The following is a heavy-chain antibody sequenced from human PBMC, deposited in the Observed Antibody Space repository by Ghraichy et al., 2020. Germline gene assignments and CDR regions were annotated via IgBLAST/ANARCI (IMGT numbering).Heavy chain of an antibody. CDR2: IYYSGST. CDR3: ARVSSPLVLRYFDWLPYSYWYFDL. D-gene: IGHD3-9*01. Sequence: SETLSLTCTVSGGSISSGGYYWSWIRQHPGKGLEWIGYIYYSGSTYYNPSLKSRVTISVDTSKNQFSLKLSSVTAADTAVYYCARVSSPLVLRYFDWLPYSYWYFDLWGRGTLVTVSS. CDR1: GGSISSGGYY. V-gene: IGHV4-31*03. J-gene: IGHJ2*01.